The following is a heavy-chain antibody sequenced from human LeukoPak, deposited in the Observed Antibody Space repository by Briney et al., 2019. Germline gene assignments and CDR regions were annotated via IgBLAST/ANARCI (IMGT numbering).Heavy chain of an antibody. CDR2: VGYTGTT. V-gene: IGHV4-39*01. J-gene: IGHJ5*02. CDR1: GDSISGSSPY. D-gene: IGHD1-26*01. CDR3: ARHDSQGGVNLFGP. Sequence: SETLSLTCTVSGDSISGSSPYWGWIRQPPEKGLEWIATVGYTGTTHNNPSLKSRLTISLGTSTNQFSLNLSSVTAADTAVYYCARHDSQGGVNLFGPWGQGTLVTVSS.